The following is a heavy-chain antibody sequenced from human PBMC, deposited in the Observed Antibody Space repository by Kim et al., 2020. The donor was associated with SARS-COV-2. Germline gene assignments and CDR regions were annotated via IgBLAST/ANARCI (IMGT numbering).Heavy chain of an antibody. Sequence: SETLSLTCAVSGAPISSGGYYWSWIRQHPGEGLEWIGYIYESDYTYYNPSLKSRVSISVDTSDNHFSLTLTSVTAADTAVYYCARFGPPIGMDVWGQGTTVIVSS. CDR2: IYESDYT. V-gene: IGHV4-31*11. J-gene: IGHJ6*02. CDR3: ARFGPPIGMDV. CDR1: GAPISSGGYY. D-gene: IGHD3-10*01.